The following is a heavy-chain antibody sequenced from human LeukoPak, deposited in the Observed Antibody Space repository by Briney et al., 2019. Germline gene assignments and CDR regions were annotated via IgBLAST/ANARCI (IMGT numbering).Heavy chain of an antibody. D-gene: IGHD6-19*01. Sequence: GGSLRLSCAASGFTFSSYSMNWVRQAPGKGLEWVSSISSSSSYIYYADSVKGRFTISRDNAKNSLYLQVNSLRAEDTAVYYCARDRRSSGWLGEYYFDYWGQGTLVTVSS. CDR2: ISSSSSYI. V-gene: IGHV3-21*01. CDR1: GFTFSSYS. J-gene: IGHJ4*02. CDR3: ARDRRSSGWLGEYYFDY.